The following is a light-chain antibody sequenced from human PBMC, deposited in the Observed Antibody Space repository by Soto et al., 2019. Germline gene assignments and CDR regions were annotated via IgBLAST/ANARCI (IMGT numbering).Light chain of an antibody. CDR3: QQYSSSPSIT. V-gene: IGKV3-20*01. CDR1: QSVGSS. Sequence: IVFSQSPATLSFSPGERATLSFQASQSVGSSLSWYQQKPGQAPRLLFYGASNRATAIPDRFSGSGSGTDFTLTISRLEPEDFAVYYCQQYSSSPSITFGQGTRLEIK. CDR2: GAS. J-gene: IGKJ5*01.